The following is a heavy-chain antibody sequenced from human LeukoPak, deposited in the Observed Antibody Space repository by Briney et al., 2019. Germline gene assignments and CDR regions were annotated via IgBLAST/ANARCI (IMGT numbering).Heavy chain of an antibody. Sequence: GASVKVSCKASGYTFTSYGISWVRQAPGQGLEWTGWISAYNGNTNYAQKLQGRVTMTTDTSTSTAYMELRSLRSDDTAVYYCARDFNGYSGSYYLLGFDFDYWGQGTLVTVSS. V-gene: IGHV1-18*01. CDR3: ARDFNGYSGSYYLLGFDFDY. J-gene: IGHJ4*02. D-gene: IGHD1-26*01. CDR1: GYTFTSYG. CDR2: ISAYNGNT.